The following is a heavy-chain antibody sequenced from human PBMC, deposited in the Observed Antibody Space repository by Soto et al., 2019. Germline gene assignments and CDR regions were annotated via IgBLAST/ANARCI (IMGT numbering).Heavy chain of an antibody. CDR3: ARLGGYYDILTGYSNDAFDI. D-gene: IGHD3-9*01. Sequence: SETLSLTCTVSGGSISSYYWSWIRQPPGKGLEWIGYIYYSGSTNYNPSLKSRVTISVDTSKNQFSLKLSSVTAADTAVYYCARLGGYYDILTGYSNDAFDIWGQGTMVTVSS. CDR1: GGSISSYY. V-gene: IGHV4-59*08. J-gene: IGHJ3*02. CDR2: IYYSGST.